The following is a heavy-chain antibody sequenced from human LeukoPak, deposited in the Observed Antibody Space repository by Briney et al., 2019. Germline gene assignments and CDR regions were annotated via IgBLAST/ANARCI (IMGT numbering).Heavy chain of an antibody. Sequence: GGSLRLSCAASGFTFSSYGMHWVRQAPGKGLEWVAVISYDGSNKYYADSVKGRFTISRDNSKNTLYLQMNSLRAEDTAVYYCAKLFNSGYEGFDYWGQGTLVTVSP. CDR1: GFTFSSYG. CDR2: ISYDGSNK. J-gene: IGHJ4*02. V-gene: IGHV3-30*18. D-gene: IGHD5-12*01. CDR3: AKLFNSGYEGFDY.